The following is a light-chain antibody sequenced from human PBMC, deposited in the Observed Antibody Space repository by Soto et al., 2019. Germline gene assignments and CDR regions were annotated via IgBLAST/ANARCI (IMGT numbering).Light chain of an antibody. V-gene: IGKV3-20*01. Sequence: IVMTQSPSTVSVSPGERATLSCRASQSVSSNLAWYQQKPGQAPRLLIYGASSRATGIPDRFSGSGSGTDFTLTISRLEPEDFAVYYCQQYGSSGTFGQGTKVDIK. J-gene: IGKJ1*01. CDR1: QSVSSN. CDR3: QQYGSSGT. CDR2: GAS.